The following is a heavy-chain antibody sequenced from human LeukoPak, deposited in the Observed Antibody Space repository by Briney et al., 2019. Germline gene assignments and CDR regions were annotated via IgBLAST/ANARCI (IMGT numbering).Heavy chain of an antibody. J-gene: IGHJ5*02. CDR1: GGSISSYY. D-gene: IGHD3-10*01. Sequence: NPSETLSLTCTVSGGSISSYYWSWIRQPPGKGLEWIGYIYYSGSTNYNPSLKSRVTISVDTSKNQFSLKLSSVTAADTAVYYCARDGLWFGPMGFDPWGQGTLVTVSS. V-gene: IGHV4-59*01. CDR3: ARDGLWFGPMGFDP. CDR2: IYYSGST.